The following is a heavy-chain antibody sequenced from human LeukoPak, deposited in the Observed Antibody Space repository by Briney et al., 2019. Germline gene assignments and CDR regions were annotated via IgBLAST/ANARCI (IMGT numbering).Heavy chain of an antibody. D-gene: IGHD6-13*01. CDR1: GRSISSLY. CDR3: ARHRPSISWFYFCD. CDR2: IYYTGST. J-gene: IGHJ4*03. Sequence: SETLSLICSVSGRSISSLYWRWLRQPRGKGVEGIGYIYYTGSTNYNPCINSRVTISVDTSKNQFSLKLSAVTAADTAVYYCARHRPSISWFYFCDWGHGTMVT. V-gene: IGHV4-59*08.